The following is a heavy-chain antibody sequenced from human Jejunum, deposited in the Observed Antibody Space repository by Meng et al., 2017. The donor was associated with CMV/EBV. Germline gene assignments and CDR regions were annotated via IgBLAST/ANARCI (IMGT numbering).Heavy chain of an antibody. Sequence: SGFSFRNFDMSWARQAPGKGLEWVSIIYSGGTAYYADSVKGRFTISRDNSKNALSLQMGSLRAEDTAVYYCARQTVVAGSYYGMDVWGQGTTVTVSS. J-gene: IGHJ6*02. D-gene: IGHD2-2*01. V-gene: IGHV3-66*02. CDR1: GFSFRNFD. CDR2: IYSGGTA. CDR3: ARQTVVAGSYYGMDV.